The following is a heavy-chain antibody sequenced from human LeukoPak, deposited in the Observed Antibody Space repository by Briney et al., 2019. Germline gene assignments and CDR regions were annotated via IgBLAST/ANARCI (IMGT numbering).Heavy chain of an antibody. CDR3: ARRAGAYSHPYDY. CDR1: GFTFSSYS. Sequence: PGGSLRLSCAASGFTFSSYSMNLVRQAPGKGLEWVSSISSSSSYIYYADSVKGRFTISRDNAKNSLYLQMNSLRADDTAVYYCARRAGAYSHPYDYWGQGTLVTVSS. D-gene: IGHD4/OR15-4a*01. CDR2: ISSSSSYI. V-gene: IGHV3-21*04. J-gene: IGHJ4*02.